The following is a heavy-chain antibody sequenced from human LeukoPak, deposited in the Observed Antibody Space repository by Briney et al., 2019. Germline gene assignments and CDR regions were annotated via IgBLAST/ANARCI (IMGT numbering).Heavy chain of an antibody. J-gene: IGHJ4*02. D-gene: IGHD3-22*01. CDR3: ARDPYDSSGYYSYYFDY. CDR1: GYTFTSYY. Sequence: ASVRVSCKPSGYTFTSYYMHWVRQAPGQGLEWMGIINPSGGSTSYAQKFQGRVTMTRDTSTSTVYMELSSLRSEDTAVYYCARDPYDSSGYYSYYFDYCGQGTLVTVSS. V-gene: IGHV1-46*01. CDR2: INPSGGST.